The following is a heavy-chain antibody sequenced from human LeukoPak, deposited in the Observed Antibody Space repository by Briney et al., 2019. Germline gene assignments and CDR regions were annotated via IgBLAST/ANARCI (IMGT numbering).Heavy chain of an antibody. CDR3: AKQVGATPYFDY. Sequence: SQTLSLTCAISGDSVSSNSAAWNWIRQSPSRGLEWLGRTYRRSKWYNDYAVSVKSRITINPDTSKNQFSLQLNSVTPEDTAVYYCAKQVGATPYFDYWGQGTLVTVSS. CDR2: TYRRSKWYN. CDR1: GDSVSSNSAA. J-gene: IGHJ4*02. D-gene: IGHD1-26*01. V-gene: IGHV6-1*01.